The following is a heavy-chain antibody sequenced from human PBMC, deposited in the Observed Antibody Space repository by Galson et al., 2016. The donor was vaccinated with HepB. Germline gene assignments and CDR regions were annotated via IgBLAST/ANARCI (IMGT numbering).Heavy chain of an antibody. V-gene: IGHV3-48*02. CDR3: ARDRVSGDFWSGYYTGIGTDV. Sequence: SLRLSCAASGFTFSSYSMNWVRQAPGKGLEWVSYIRSSSSTIYYADSVKGRFTISRDNAKNSLYLQMNSLRDEDTAVYYCARDRVSGDFWSGYYTGIGTDVWGQGTTVTVSS. CDR1: GFTFSSYS. CDR2: IRSSSSTI. J-gene: IGHJ6*02. D-gene: IGHD3-3*01.